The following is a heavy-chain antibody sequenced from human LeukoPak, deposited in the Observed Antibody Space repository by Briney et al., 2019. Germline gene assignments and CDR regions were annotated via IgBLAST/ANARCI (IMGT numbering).Heavy chain of an antibody. CDR1: GFTFSESA. D-gene: IGHD2-2*02. CDR3: TNDIHLST. CDR2: ISSSGGNT. Sequence: GGSLRHSCGASGFTFSESAMTLVRQVPGKGLEWVSLISSSGGNTYYADSVKGRFTISRDNSKNTLSLQMNSLRVEDTAIYYFTNDIHLSTGGLGTMVTVSS. V-gene: IGHV3-23*01. J-gene: IGHJ3*01.